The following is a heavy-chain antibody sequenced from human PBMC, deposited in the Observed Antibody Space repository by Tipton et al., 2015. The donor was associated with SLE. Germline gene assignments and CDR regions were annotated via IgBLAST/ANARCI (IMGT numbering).Heavy chain of an antibody. J-gene: IGHJ4*02. V-gene: IGHV4-34*01. CDR2: INHSGST. Sequence: TLSLTCAVYGGSFSGYYWSWIRQPPGKGLEWIGEINHSGSTNYNPSLKSRVTIPVDTSKNQFSLKLSSVTAADTAVYYCAILRGLDYWGQGTLVTVSS. CDR1: GGSFSGYY. CDR3: AILRGLDY. D-gene: IGHD4-17*01.